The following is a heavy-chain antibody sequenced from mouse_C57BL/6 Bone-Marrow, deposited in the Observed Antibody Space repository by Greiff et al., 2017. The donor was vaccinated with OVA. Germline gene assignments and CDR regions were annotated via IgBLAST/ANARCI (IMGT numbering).Heavy chain of an antibody. V-gene: IGHV1-15*01. CDR3: TRLGYDYDGSLFDY. D-gene: IGHD2-4*01. Sequence: VQLQQSGAELVRPGASVTLSCKASGYTFTDYEMHWVKQTPVHGLEWIGAIDPETGGTAYNQKFKGKAILTADKSSSTAYMELRSLTSEDSAVYYCTRLGYDYDGSLFDYWGQGTTLTVSS. J-gene: IGHJ2*01. CDR2: IDPETGGT. CDR1: GYTFTDYE.